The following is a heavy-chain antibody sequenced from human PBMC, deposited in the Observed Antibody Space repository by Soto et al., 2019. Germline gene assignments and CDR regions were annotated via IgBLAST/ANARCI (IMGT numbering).Heavy chain of an antibody. V-gene: IGHV1-24*01. CDR2: FDPEDGET. Sequence: ASVKVSCKVSGYTLTELSMHWVRQAPGKGLEWMGGFDPEDGETIYAQKFQGRVTMTEDTSTDTAYMELSSLRSEDTAVYYCARGPGSYNWFDLWGQGTLVTVSS. CDR3: ARGPGSYNWFDL. J-gene: IGHJ5*02. D-gene: IGHD3-10*01. CDR1: GYTLTELS.